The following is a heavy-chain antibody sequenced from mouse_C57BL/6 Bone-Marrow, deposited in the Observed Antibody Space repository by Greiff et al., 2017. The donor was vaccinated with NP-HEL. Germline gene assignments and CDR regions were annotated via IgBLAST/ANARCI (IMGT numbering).Heavy chain of an antibody. CDR1: GYTFTSYW. D-gene: IGHD1-1*01. CDR3: ARCGPIYYYGSSYWFAY. J-gene: IGHJ3*01. CDR2: IHPNSGST. Sequence: QVQLKQPGAELVKPGASVKLSCKASGYTFTSYWMHWVKQRPGQGLEWIGMIHPNSGSTNYNEKFKSKATLTVDKSSSTAYMQLSSLTSEDSAVYYCARCGPIYYYGSSYWFAYWGQGTLVTVSA. V-gene: IGHV1-64*01.